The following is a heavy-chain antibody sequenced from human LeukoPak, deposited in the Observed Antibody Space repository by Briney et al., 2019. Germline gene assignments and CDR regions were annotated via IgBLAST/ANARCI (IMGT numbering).Heavy chain of an antibody. CDR3: AKDSLADIDY. V-gene: IGHV3-30*02. CDR1: GFTFSSYA. D-gene: IGHD3-16*01. J-gene: IGHJ4*02. CDR2: IRHDGSIK. Sequence: GGSLRLSCAASGFTFSSYAMSWVRQAPGKGLEWVAFIRHDGSIKNYADSVKGRSTISRDNSKNTLYLQMNSLRAEDTAVYYCAKDSLADIDYWGQGTLVTVSS.